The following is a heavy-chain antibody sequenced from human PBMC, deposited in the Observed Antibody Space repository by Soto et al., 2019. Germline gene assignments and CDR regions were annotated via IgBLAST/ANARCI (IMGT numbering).Heavy chain of an antibody. CDR1: GGTFSSYT. D-gene: IGHD1-26*01. V-gene: IGHV1-69*01. CDR2: IIPFFGTA. J-gene: IGHJ5*02. Sequence: QVQLVQSGAEVKKPGSSVKVSCKASGGTFSSYTFTWVRQAPGQGLEWVGGIIPFFGTANYAQKFQGRVTFTADESTSTAYMELTSLRSEDTAVYYCARFWPEHWFDPWGQGTLVTVSS. CDR3: ARFWPEHWFDP.